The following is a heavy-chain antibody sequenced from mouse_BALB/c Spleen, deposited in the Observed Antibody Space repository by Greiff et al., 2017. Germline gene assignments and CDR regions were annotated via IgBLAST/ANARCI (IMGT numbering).Heavy chain of an antibody. V-gene: IGHV5-6-5*01. Sequence: EVQGVESGGGLVKPGGSLKLSCAASGFTFSSYAMSWVRQTPEKRLEWVASISSGGSTYYPDSVKGRFTISRDNARNILYLQMSSLRSEDTAMYYCARDPFYDGYYHWYFDVWGAGTTVTVSS. CDR2: ISSGGST. CDR1: GFTFSSYA. J-gene: IGHJ1*01. D-gene: IGHD2-3*01. CDR3: ARDPFYDGYYHWYFDV.